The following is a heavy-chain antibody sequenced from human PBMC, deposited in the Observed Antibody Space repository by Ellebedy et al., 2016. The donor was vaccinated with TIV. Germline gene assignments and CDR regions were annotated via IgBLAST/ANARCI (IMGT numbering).Heavy chain of an antibody. CDR1: GYTFANHA. CDR3: ATDKGWELPDYYYYYGMDV. V-gene: IGHV1-3*01. D-gene: IGHD1-26*01. J-gene: IGHJ6*02. Sequence: AASVKVSCKTSGYTFANHAMHWVRQAPGQSLEWMGWINAGNGNTKYSQKFQGRVTMTEDTSTDTAYMELSSLRSEDTAVYYCATDKGWELPDYYYYYGMDVWGQGTTVTVSS. CDR2: INAGNGNT.